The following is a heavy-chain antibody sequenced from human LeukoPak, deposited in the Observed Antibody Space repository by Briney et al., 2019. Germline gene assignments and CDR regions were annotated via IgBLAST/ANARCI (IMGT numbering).Heavy chain of an antibody. CDR2: ISSSSSYI. D-gene: IGHD2-15*01. Sequence: PGGSLRLSCAASGFTFSSYSMNWVRQAPGKGLEWVSSISSSSSYIYYADSVKGRFTISRDNAKNSLYLQMNSLRAEDTAVYYCAPIEDIVVVVAATWGQGTLVTVSS. CDR1: GFTFSSYS. J-gene: IGHJ5*02. CDR3: APIEDIVVVVAAT. V-gene: IGHV3-21*01.